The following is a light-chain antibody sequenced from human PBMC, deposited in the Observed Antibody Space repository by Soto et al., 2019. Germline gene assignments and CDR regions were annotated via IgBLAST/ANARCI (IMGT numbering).Light chain of an antibody. V-gene: IGKV1-39*01. Sequence: DIQMTQSPSTLSASVGDRVTITFRASQSITVWLAWFQQKPGKAPKLLIYAASSLQTGVPSRFSGSGSGTDFTLTITSLQPEDFATYYCQQSSSAPTFGQGTRLEIK. J-gene: IGKJ5*01. CDR3: QQSSSAPT. CDR2: AAS. CDR1: QSITVW.